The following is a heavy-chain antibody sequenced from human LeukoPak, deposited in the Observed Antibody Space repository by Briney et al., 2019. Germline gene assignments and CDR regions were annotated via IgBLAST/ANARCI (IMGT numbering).Heavy chain of an antibody. CDR1: GYTFTSYG. D-gene: IGHD3-22*01. V-gene: IGHV1-18*01. Sequence: ASVKVSCKASGYTFTSYGISWVRQAPGQGLEWMGWISAYNGNTNYAQKLQGRVTMTTDTSTSTAYMELRSLRSDDTAVYYCARTFDSSGYYYRLDYWGQGTLVTVSS. CDR2: ISAYNGNT. J-gene: IGHJ4*02. CDR3: ARTFDSSGYYYRLDY.